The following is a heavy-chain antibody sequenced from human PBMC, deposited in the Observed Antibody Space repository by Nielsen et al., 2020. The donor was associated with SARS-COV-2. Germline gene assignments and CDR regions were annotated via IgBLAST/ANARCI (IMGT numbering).Heavy chain of an antibody. CDR2: LSGSGGAT. D-gene: IGHD3/OR15-3a*01. CDR1: GFNFSNYA. Sequence: GESLKISCEASGFNFSNYAMSWVRQAPGKGLEWVSGLSGSGGATYYADSVQGRFTISRDNSKNTFFLHMSSLRAEDTASYYCAKWTGALIYFYGMDVWGQGTTVTVSS. CDR3: AKWTGALIYFYGMDV. J-gene: IGHJ6*02. V-gene: IGHV3-23*01.